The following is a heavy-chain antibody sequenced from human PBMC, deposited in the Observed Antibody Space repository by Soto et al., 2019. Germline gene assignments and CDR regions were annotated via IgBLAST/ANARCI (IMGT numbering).Heavy chain of an antibody. Sequence: SETLSLTCTVSGGSISSYYWSWIRQPPGKGLEWIGYIYYSGSTNYNPSLKSRVTISVDTSKNQFFLKLSSVTAADTAVYYCARVFVRGYYGMDVWGQGTTVTVSS. D-gene: IGHD2-15*01. V-gene: IGHV4-59*01. J-gene: IGHJ6*02. CDR2: IYYSGST. CDR1: GGSISSYY. CDR3: ARVFVRGYYGMDV.